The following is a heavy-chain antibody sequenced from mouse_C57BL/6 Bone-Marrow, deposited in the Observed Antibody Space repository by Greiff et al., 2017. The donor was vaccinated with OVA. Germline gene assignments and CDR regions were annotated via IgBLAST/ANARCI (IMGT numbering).Heavy chain of an antibody. CDR1: GFTFSSSA. J-gene: IGHJ3*01. Sequence: EVKLVESGEGLVKPGGSLKLSCAASGFTFSSSALSWVRQTPEKRLEWVAYISSGGDYIYYADTVTGRFTISRDNARNTLYLQMSSLKSEDTAMYYGTREDYYGSSWFAYWGQGTRVTVSA. CDR3: TREDYYGSSWFAY. CDR2: ISSGGDYI. D-gene: IGHD1-1*01. V-gene: IGHV5-9-1*02.